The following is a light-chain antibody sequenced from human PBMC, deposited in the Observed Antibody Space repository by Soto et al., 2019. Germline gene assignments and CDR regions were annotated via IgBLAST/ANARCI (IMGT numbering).Light chain of an antibody. CDR2: DAS. Sequence: EIVLTQSPATLSLSLGERATLSCRASQSVGDYLAWYQQQPGQPPRLLISDASNRAAGIPARFSGSGSGTDFTLTISRLEHEDFAVYYCQQRGNLYTFGQGTKLEIK. V-gene: IGKV3-11*01. J-gene: IGKJ2*01. CDR1: QSVGDY. CDR3: QQRGNLYT.